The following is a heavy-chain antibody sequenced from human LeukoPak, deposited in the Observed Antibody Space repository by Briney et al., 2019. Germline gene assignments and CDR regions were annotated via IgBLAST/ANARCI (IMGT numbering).Heavy chain of an antibody. J-gene: IGHJ4*02. CDR3: ARVTMVRGTDY. V-gene: IGHV4-59*08. CDR2: IYYSGST. CDR1: GGSISSYY. D-gene: IGHD3-10*01. Sequence: PSETLSLTCTVSGGSISSYYWSWIRQPPGKGLEWIGYIYYSGSTNYNPSLKSRVTISADTSKNQFSLKLSSVTAADTAVYYCARVTMVRGTDYWGQGTLVTVSS.